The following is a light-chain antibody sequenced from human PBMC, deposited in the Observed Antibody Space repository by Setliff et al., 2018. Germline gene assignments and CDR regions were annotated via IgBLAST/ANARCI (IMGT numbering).Light chain of an antibody. CDR2: SQN. V-gene: IGLV1-44*01. Sequence: QSVLTQPPSASGTPGQLVTISCSGSSSNIGRRTVNWYQQVPGMAPKLLIYSQNQRPSGVPDRFSASKSGTSASLAISGLQSDDEADYYCSAWDDSLNARVFGTGTKVTVL. CDR1: SSNIGRRT. CDR3: SAWDDSLNARV. J-gene: IGLJ1*01.